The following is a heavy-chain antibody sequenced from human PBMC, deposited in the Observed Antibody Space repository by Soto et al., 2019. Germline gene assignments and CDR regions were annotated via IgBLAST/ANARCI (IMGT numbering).Heavy chain of an antibody. Sequence: QVQVQQWGAGLLNPSETLSLTCVVYGGSFSGYYCNWIRQPPGKGLVWIGEINHSGATNYNPSLKSRVTISVATSKNEFSLRLSSVTAADTAVYYCASSLVFGYRGSSISDEMLDNWGQGTLVTVSS. V-gene: IGHV4-34*01. CDR2: INHSGAT. J-gene: IGHJ4*01. CDR3: ASSLVFGYRGSSISDEMLDN. CDR1: GGSFSGYY. D-gene: IGHD1-26*01.